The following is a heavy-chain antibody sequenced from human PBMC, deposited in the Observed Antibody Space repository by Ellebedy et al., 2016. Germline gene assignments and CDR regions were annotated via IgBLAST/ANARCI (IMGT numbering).Heavy chain of an antibody. CDR1: GYTFTSYG. Sequence: ASVKVSCXASGYTFTSYGINWVRQAPGQGLEWMGWISASNGNTKYAQNLQGRVTMTTATSTTTAYMELRSLRSDDTAVYYCARVSDCGADCRDFDYWGQGTLVTVSS. V-gene: IGHV1-18*01. CDR3: ARVSDCGADCRDFDY. CDR2: ISASNGNT. J-gene: IGHJ4*02. D-gene: IGHD2-21*02.